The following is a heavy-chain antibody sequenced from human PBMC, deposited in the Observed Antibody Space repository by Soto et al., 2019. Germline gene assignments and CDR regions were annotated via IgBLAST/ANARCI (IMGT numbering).Heavy chain of an antibody. CDR3: TTDHGDYGFDY. J-gene: IGHJ4*02. CDR2: IKSKTDGGTT. D-gene: IGHD4-17*01. CDR1: SVSNAW. Sequence: SVSNAWMNWVRQAPGKGLEWVGRIKSKTDGGTTDYAAPAKGRFTISRDDSKNTLYLQMNSLKTEDTAVYYCTTDHGDYGFDYWCQGTLVTVSS. V-gene: IGHV3-15*07.